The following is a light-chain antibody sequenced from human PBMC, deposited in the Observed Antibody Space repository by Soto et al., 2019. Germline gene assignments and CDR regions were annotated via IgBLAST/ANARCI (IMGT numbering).Light chain of an antibody. CDR2: GAS. Sequence: EIVLTQSPGTLSLSPVERATLSCGASQRVTSNYLAWYQQKPGQAPRLLIFGASTRATGIPDRFSGSGSGTDFTLTISRLEPEDFAVYYCQHYYTSYTTFGQGTKVDIK. J-gene: IGKJ1*01. CDR1: QRVTSNY. CDR3: QHYYTSYTT. V-gene: IGKV3-20*01.